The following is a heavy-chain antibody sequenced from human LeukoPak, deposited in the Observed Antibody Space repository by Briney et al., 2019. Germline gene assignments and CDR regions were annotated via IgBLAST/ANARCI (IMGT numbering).Heavy chain of an antibody. CDR3: ASIGRVSSSRP. J-gene: IGHJ4*02. CDR1: GYSISSGYY. Sequence: SETLSLTCAVSGYSISSGYYWGWIRQPPGKGLEWIGSIYHSGSTYYNPSLKSRVTISVDTSKNQFSLKLSSVTAADTAVYYCASIGRVSSSRPWGQGTLVTVSS. V-gene: IGHV4-38-2*01. CDR2: IYHSGST. D-gene: IGHD6-6*01.